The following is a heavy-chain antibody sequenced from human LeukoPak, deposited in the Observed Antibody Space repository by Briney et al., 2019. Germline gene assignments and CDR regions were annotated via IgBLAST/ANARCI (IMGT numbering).Heavy chain of an antibody. V-gene: IGHV3-7*01. Sequence: GGSLRLSCVASGFTFSNYWMTWVRQAPGKRLEWVANIKQAGSETYYVDSVKGRFTISRDNAKNSLYLQMDSLRAEDTAVYYCASNTALSTACDYWGQGTLVTVSS. D-gene: IGHD5-18*01. CDR3: ASNTALSTACDY. CDR1: GFTFSNYW. CDR2: IKQAGSET. J-gene: IGHJ4*02.